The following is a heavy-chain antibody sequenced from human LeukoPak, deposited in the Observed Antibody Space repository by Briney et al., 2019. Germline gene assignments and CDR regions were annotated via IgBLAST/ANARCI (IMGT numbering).Heavy chain of an antibody. CDR3: ARVVIYDYVWGSYRYYYFDY. V-gene: IGHV4-39*07. CDR1: GGSISSSSYY. J-gene: IGHJ4*02. CDR2: INHSGST. D-gene: IGHD3-16*02. Sequence: PSETLSLTCTVSGGSISSSSYYWGWIRQPPGKGLEWIGEINHSGSTDYNPSLKSRVTISVDTSKNQFSLKLSSVTAADTAVYYCARVVIYDYVWGSYRYYYFDYWGQGTLVTVSS.